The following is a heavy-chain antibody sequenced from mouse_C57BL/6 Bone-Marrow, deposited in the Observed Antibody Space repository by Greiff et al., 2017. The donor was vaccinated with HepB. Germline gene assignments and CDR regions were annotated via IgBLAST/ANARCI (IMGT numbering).Heavy chain of an antibody. V-gene: IGHV1-82*01. Sequence: VQLQESGPELVKPGASVKISCKASGYAFSSSWMNWVKQRPGKGLEWIGRIYPGDGDTNYNGKFKGKATLTADKSSSTAYMQLSSLTSEDSAVYFCARSPLYYYGSLSYFDYWGQGTTLTVSS. D-gene: IGHD1-1*01. CDR3: ARSPLYYYGSLSYFDY. CDR2: IYPGDGDT. CDR1: GYAFSSSW. J-gene: IGHJ2*01.